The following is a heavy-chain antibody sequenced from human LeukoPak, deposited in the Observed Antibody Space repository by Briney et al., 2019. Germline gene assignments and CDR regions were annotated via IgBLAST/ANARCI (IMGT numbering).Heavy chain of an antibody. CDR1: GYTFTSYG. D-gene: IGHD3-10*01. V-gene: IGHV1-18*01. CDR2: ISAYNGNT. Sequence: GASVKVSCKASGYTFTSYGISWVRQAPGQGLEWMGWISAYNGNTNYAQKLRGRVTMTTDTSTSTAYMELRSLRSDDTAVYYCARSPYYYGSGSYLLWFDPWGQGTLVTVSS. J-gene: IGHJ5*02. CDR3: ARSPYYYGSGSYLLWFDP.